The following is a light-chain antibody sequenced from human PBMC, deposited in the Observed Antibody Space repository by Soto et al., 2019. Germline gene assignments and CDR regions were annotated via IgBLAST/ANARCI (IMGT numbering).Light chain of an antibody. CDR1: SSNIGAGYD. CDR3: QSYDCSLSGGV. V-gene: IGLV1-40*01. J-gene: IGLJ3*02. Sequence: QSVLTQPPSVSGAPGQRVTLSCTGSSSNIGAGYDVHWYQQLPGTAPKLLIYGNTNRPSGVPDRFSGSKSGTSASLAITGLQAEDEADYYCQSYDCSLSGGVFGGGTQLTVL. CDR2: GNT.